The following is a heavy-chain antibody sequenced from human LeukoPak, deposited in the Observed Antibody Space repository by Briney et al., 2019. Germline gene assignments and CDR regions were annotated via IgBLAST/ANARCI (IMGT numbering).Heavy chain of an antibody. CDR2: ISSSSSTI. Sequence: GGSLRLSCAASGFTFSSYSMNWVRQAPGKGLEWVSYISSSSSTIYYADSVKGRSTISRDNAKNSLYLQMNSLRAEDTAVYYCARGYYDSSGYYYDAFDIWGQGTMVTVSS. D-gene: IGHD3-22*01. CDR3: ARGYYDSSGYYYDAFDI. CDR1: GFTFSSYS. V-gene: IGHV3-48*04. J-gene: IGHJ3*02.